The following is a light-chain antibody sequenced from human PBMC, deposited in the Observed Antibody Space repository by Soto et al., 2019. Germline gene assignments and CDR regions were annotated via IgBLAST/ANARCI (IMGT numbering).Light chain of an antibody. CDR3: QQFSAYPLT. V-gene: IGKV1-9*01. CDR2: VAS. J-gene: IGKJ4*01. Sequence: DIQLTQSPSFLSASVGDRVTITCRASQGISSYLAWYQQKSGKAPKLLTYVASTLQSGVPSRFSGSGSGTEFTLTISSLQPEDFATYYCQQFSAYPLTFGGGTKVEIK. CDR1: QGISSY.